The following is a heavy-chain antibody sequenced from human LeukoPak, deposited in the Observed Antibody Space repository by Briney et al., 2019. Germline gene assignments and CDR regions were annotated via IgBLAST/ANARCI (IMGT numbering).Heavy chain of an antibody. CDR3: ARDGHYGSGSYFDY. CDR2: ISSSSSYI. J-gene: IGHJ4*02. D-gene: IGHD3-10*01. V-gene: IGHV3-21*01. CDR1: GFTFSSYS. Sequence: GGSLGLSCAASGFTFSSYSMNWVRQAPGKGLEWVSSISSSSSYIYYADSVKGRFTISRDNAKNSLYLQMNSLRAEDTAVYYCARDGHYGSGSYFDYWGQGTLVTVSS.